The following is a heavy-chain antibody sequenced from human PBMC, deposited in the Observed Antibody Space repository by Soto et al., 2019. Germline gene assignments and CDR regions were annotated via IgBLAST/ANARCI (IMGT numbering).Heavy chain of an antibody. CDR2: IYYSGST. V-gene: IGHV4-39*01. J-gene: IGHJ6*02. D-gene: IGHD6-19*01. Sequence: SETLSLTCTVSGGSISSSSYYWGWIRQPPGKGLEWIGSIYYSGSTYYNPSLKSRVTISVDTSKNQFSLKLSSVTAADTAVYYCARIAVAGFEGFDYYYYGMDVWGQGTTVTVSS. CDR1: GGSISSSSYY. CDR3: ARIAVAGFEGFDYYYYGMDV.